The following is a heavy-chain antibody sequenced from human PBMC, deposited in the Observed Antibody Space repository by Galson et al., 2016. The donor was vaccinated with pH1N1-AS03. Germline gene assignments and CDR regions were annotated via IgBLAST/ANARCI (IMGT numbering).Heavy chain of an antibody. J-gene: IGHJ4*02. D-gene: IGHD3-16*01. CDR3: ARDKRGEWQLPLYFFDH. CDR2: ISHDGKNK. Sequence: SLRLSCAASGFKFSRYGMRWVRQGPGKGLQWVGVISHDGKNKEYGDSVKGRFTISSDNSGSTMYLDMSSLRDDDTAVYYCARDKRGEWQLPLYFFDHWGQGTLVTVSP. V-gene: IGHV3-33*05. CDR1: GFKFSRYG.